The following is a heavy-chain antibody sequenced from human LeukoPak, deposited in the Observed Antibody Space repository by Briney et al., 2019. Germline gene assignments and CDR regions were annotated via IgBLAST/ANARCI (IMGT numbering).Heavy chain of an antibody. CDR2: ISAYNGNT. V-gene: IGHV1-18*01. D-gene: IGHD3-9*01. CDR3: ARGGDGDILTGLVFDY. J-gene: IGHJ4*02. Sequence: GASVKVSCKASGYRXTSYGISWVRQAPGQGLEWMGWISAYNGNTNYAQKLQGRVTMTTDTSTSTAYMELRSLRSDDTAVYYCARGGDGDILTGLVFDYWGQGTLVTVSS. CDR1: GYRXTSYG.